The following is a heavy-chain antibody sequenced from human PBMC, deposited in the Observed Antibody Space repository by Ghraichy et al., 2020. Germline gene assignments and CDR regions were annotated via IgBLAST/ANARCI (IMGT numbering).Heavy chain of an antibody. CDR1: GGSISSSSYY. Sequence: SETLSLTCTVSGGSISSSSYYWGWIRQPPGKGLEWIGSIYYSGSTYYNPSLKSRVTISVDTSKNQFSLKLSSVTAADTAVYYCARRGRLPLLQLWLHDAFDIWGQGKMVTVSS. V-gene: IGHV4-39*01. CDR3: ARRGRLPLLQLWLHDAFDI. D-gene: IGHD5-18*01. J-gene: IGHJ3*02. CDR2: IYYSGST.